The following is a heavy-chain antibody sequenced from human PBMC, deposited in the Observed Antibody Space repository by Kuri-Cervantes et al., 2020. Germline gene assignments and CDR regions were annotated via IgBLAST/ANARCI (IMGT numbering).Heavy chain of an antibody. CDR1: GFTFSSYA. V-gene: IGHV3-23*01. CDR3: ARIYGDYARIDY. J-gene: IGHJ4*02. D-gene: IGHD4-17*01. Sequence: GESLKISCAASGFTFSSYAMSWVRQAPGKGLEWVSAISGSGGSTYYANSLKGRFTISRDSAKNTLYLQMNSLRAEDTAVYYCARIYGDYARIDYWGQGTLVTVSS. CDR2: ISGSGGST.